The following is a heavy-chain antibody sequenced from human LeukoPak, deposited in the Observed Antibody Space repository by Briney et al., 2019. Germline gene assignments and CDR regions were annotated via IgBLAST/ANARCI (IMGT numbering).Heavy chain of an antibody. V-gene: IGHV4-4*02. J-gene: IGHJ4*02. Sequence: GSLRLSCRGSGFTFSGYWMHWVRQPPGKGLEWIGEIYHSGSTNYNSSLKSRVTISVDKSKNQFSLKLSSVTAADTAVYYCATRHDSTRRAYWGQGTLVTVSS. CDR1: GFTFSGYW. CDR2: IYHSGST. D-gene: IGHD2-15*01. CDR3: ATRHDSTRRAY.